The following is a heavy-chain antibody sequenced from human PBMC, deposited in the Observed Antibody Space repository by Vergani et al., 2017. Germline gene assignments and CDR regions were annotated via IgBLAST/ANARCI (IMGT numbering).Heavy chain of an antibody. CDR3: ARDYTEENNYDSSGYSAAFDM. CDR2: INTGNGNT. Sequence: QVQLVQSGAEVKKPGASVKVSCKASGYTFTSNAIHWVRQAPGQRLEWMGWINTGNGNTKYSQKFQGRVTITRQTSASTGYMELSSLRSEDTAVYYCARDYTEENNYDSSGYSAAFDMWGQGTIVTVSS. J-gene: IGHJ3*02. D-gene: IGHD3-22*01. V-gene: IGHV1-3*04. CDR1: GYTFTSNA.